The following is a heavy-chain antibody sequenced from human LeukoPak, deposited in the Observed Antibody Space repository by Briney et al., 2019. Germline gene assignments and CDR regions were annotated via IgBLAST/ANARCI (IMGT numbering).Heavy chain of an antibody. CDR1: GGSFSGYY. V-gene: IGHV4-34*01. CDR2: INHSGST. CDR3: ARGRLLNWFDP. Sequence: PSGALSLTCAVYGGSFSGYYLSWIRQPPGKGLEWIGEINHSGSTNYNPSLKSRVTISVDTSKNQFSLKLSSVTAADTAVYYCARGRLLNWFDPWGQGTLVTVSS. J-gene: IGHJ5*02.